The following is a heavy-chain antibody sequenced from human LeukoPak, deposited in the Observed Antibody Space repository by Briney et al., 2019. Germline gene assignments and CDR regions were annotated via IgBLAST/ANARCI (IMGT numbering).Heavy chain of an antibody. D-gene: IGHD3-3*01. CDR2: ITRKSYGGTT. V-gene: IGHV3-49*04. CDR1: GHTSDDYT. Sequence: PGRSLRLSCTASGHTSDDYTVTWVRQAPGKGLEWVGFITRKSYGGTTEYAASAKGRFTISRDDSKSIAYLEMSSLKTEDTGVYYCSHSGKYDFWSGTFWGQGTLVIVSS. CDR3: SHSGKYDFWSGTF. J-gene: IGHJ4*02.